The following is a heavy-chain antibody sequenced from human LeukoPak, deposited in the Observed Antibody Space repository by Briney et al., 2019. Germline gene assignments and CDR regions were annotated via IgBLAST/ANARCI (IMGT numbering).Heavy chain of an antibody. CDR3: ATDPYYDRYYFDY. CDR2: FDPENGDT. V-gene: IGHV1-24*01. D-gene: IGHD3-3*01. Sequence: ASVKVSCKVPGYTLTEFSMHWVRQAPGKGLEWMGHFDPENGDTIYAQKFQGRVTMTEDTSTDTAYMELSSLRSEDTAVYYCATDPYYDRYYFDYWGQGTLVTVSS. J-gene: IGHJ4*02. CDR1: GYTLTEFS.